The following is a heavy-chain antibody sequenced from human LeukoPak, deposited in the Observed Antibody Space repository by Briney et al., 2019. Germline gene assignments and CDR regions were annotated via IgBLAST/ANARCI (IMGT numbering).Heavy chain of an antibody. CDR3: ARAGSTSCLDY. D-gene: IGHD2-2*01. V-gene: IGHV4-4*07. CDR2: IYTIGST. J-gene: IGHJ4*02. CDR1: GASISTNC. Sequence: SETLSPTCTVSGASISTNCWTWIRKPPGKGREWIGRIYTIGSTTYNPSLKSRVTISVDTPTTQPSLNLGSVTAADTTVCFIARAGSTSCLDYWGQGTLVTVSS.